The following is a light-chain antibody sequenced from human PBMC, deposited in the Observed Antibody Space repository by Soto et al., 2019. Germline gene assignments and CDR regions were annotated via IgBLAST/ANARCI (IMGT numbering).Light chain of an antibody. V-gene: IGKV3-15*01. CDR3: QLYDNWPRT. CDR1: QSVRST. CDR2: GAS. J-gene: IGKJ1*01. Sequence: ITKSTATLPVSPGALAILSWGASQSVRSTLAWYQQKSGQGPRLLLYGASTRATGIPARFGGGGSGTDFTVTICSLQSEDLEVYFGQLYDNWPRTFGQGTNVDI.